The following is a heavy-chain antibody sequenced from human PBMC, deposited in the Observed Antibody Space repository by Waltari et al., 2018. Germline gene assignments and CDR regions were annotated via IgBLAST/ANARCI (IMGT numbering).Heavy chain of an antibody. V-gene: IGHV3-23*01. J-gene: IGHJ4*02. Sequence: EVQLLESGGGLVQPGGSLRLSCVASGFTFSSYAMTWVRQAPGKGLEWVSSISSGGGSTYYADSVKGRFTISRDNSKNTLDLQLNSLRAEDTAIYYCAKRTGTSWSFFAYWGQGTLVTVSS. D-gene: IGHD6-13*01. CDR3: AKRTGTSWSFFAY. CDR2: ISSGGGST. CDR1: GFTFSSYA.